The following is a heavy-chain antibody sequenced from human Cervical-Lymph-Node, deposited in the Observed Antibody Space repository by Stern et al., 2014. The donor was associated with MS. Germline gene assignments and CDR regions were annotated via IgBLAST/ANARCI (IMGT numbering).Heavy chain of an antibody. CDR3: ARDCRLRYFDNYGMDV. CDR1: GGSISSGSYY. CDR2: IYTSGST. J-gene: IGHJ6*02. D-gene: IGHD3-9*01. V-gene: IGHV4-61*02. Sequence: QVQLVQSGPGLVKPSQTLSLTCTVSGGSISSGSYYWSWIRQPAGQGLEWIGRIYTSGSTNYNPSLKSRVTISVDTSKNQFSLKLTSVTAADTAVYYCARDCRLRYFDNYGMDVWGQGTTVTVSS.